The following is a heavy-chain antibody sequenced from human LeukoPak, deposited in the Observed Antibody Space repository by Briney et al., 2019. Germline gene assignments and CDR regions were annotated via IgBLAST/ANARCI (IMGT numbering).Heavy chain of an antibody. Sequence: PGGSLRLSCAASGFTFSNYAMTWVRQAPGKGLEWVAVISGSGGSTYHADSVRGRFTISRENSKNTLYLQMNSLRAEDTAVYYCAKVRDRLFLPAFDYWGQGTLVTVSS. CDR3: AKVRDRLFLPAFDY. CDR1: GFTFSNYA. D-gene: IGHD3-22*01. CDR2: ISGSGGST. J-gene: IGHJ4*02. V-gene: IGHV3-23*01.